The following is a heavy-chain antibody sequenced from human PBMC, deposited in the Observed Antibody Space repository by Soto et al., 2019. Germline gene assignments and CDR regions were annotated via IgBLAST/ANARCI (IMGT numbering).Heavy chain of an antibody. CDR1: GGTFNNYA. CDR3: ARGLRTGNYGMDV. Sequence: QEQLLQSGAEVRKPGSSVKVSCKASGGTFNNYAVSWVRQAPGQGLEWMGGSIPMFETVNYAQRFQGRLTIAADDSTSTAYMELTSLTSADTDIYFCARGLRTGNYGMDVWGQGTTVTVSS. CDR2: SIPMFETV. D-gene: IGHD2-15*01. J-gene: IGHJ6*02. V-gene: IGHV1-69*01.